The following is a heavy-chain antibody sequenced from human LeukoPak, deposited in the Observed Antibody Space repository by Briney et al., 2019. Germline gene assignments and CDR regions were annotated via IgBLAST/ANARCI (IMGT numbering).Heavy chain of an antibody. CDR2: INPNSGDT. CDR1: GFTFTSSA. Sequence: TSVKVSCKASGFTFTSSAMQWVRQAPGQGLEWMGWINPNSGDTNYAEKFQGRVTMTRDTSISTAYMDLRRLRSDDTAVYYCARDYSSSSGYFDYWGQGTLVTVS. J-gene: IGHJ4*02. D-gene: IGHD6-6*01. CDR3: ARDYSSSSGYFDY. V-gene: IGHV1-2*02.